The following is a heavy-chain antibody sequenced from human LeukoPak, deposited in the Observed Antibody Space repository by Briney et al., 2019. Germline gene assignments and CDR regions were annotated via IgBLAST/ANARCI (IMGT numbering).Heavy chain of an antibody. V-gene: IGHV3-23*01. J-gene: IGHJ4*02. CDR2: ISGSGGST. CDR1: GFTFSSYA. D-gene: IGHD1-26*01. Sequence: GGSLRLSCAASGFTFSSYAMSWVRQAPGKGLEWVSAISGSGGSTYYADSVKGRFTISRDSSKNTLYPQMNSLRAEDTAVYYCAKDRIVGATRSFDYWGQGTLVTVSS. CDR3: AKDRIVGATRSFDY.